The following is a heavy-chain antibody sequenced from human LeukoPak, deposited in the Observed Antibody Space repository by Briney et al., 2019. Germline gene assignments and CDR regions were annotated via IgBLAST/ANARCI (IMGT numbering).Heavy chain of an antibody. V-gene: IGHV1-2*02. CDR2: INPNSGGT. J-gene: IGHJ4*02. D-gene: IGHD6-13*01. CDR1: GYTFTDYY. CDR3: AREEVIAAAGPTLDY. Sequence: ASVKVSCKASGYTFTDYYMHWVRQRPGQGLEWMGWINPNSGGTNYAQKFQGRVTMTRDTSISTAYMELSRLRSDDTAVFYCAREEVIAAAGPTLDYWGQGALVTVSS.